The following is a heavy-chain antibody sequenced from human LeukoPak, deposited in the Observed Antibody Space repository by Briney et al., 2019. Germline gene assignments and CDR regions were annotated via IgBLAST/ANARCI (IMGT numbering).Heavy chain of an antibody. CDR2: IYTSGST. Sequence: PSETLSLTCTVSGGSISSYYWSWIRQPAGKGLEWIGRIYTSGSTNYNPSLKSRVTMSVDTSKNQSSLKLSSVTAADTAVYYCAGEATALGYCSSTSCQPFDYWGQGTLVTVSS. CDR3: AGEATALGYCSSTSCQPFDY. CDR1: GGSISSYY. J-gene: IGHJ4*02. D-gene: IGHD2-2*01. V-gene: IGHV4-4*07.